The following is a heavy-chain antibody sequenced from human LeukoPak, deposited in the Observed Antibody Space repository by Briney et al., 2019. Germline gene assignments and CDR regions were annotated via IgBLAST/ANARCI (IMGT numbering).Heavy chain of an antibody. CDR1: GGSISSYY. J-gene: IGHJ6*03. CDR2: IYTSGST. V-gene: IGHV4-4*07. Sequence: PSGTLSLTCTVSGGSISSYYWSWIRQPAGKGLEWIGRIYTSGSTNYNPSLKSRVTMSVDTSKNQFSLKLSSVTAADTAVCYCARDKLGAKEYYYMDVWGKGTTVTVSS. CDR3: ARDKLGAKEYYYMDV. D-gene: IGHD1-26*01.